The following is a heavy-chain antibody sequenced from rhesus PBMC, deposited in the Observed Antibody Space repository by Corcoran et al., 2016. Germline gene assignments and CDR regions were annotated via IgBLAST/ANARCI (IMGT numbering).Heavy chain of an antibody. V-gene: IGHV4-76*01. Sequence: QVQLQESGPGVVKPSETLSLTCAVSGGSISSGYDWTWIRQPPGKGLEWIGYIYGSSGTTKYNPSLKNGVTNSKDASKNQFSLKLSSVTAADTAVYYCARVRSYNSGYYTFGYWGQGVLVTVSS. CDR3: ARVRSYNSGYYTFGY. CDR1: GGSISSGYD. J-gene: IGHJ4*01. D-gene: IGHD3-28*01. CDR2: IYGSSGTT.